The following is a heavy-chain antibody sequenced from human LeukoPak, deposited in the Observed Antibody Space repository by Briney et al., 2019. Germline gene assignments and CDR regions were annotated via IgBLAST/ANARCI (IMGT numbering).Heavy chain of an antibody. J-gene: IGHJ6*03. D-gene: IGHD2-2*01. V-gene: IGHV1-69*01. CDR3: ARSWGYCSSTSCYGNEKYYYYYMDV. Sequence: GSSVKVSCKASGGTFSSYAISWVRQAPGQGLEWMGGIIRIFGTANYAQKFQGRVTITADESTSTAYMELSSLRSEDTAVYYCARSWGYCSSTSCYGNEKYYYYYMDVWGKGTTVTISS. CDR1: GGTFSSYA. CDR2: IIRIFGTA.